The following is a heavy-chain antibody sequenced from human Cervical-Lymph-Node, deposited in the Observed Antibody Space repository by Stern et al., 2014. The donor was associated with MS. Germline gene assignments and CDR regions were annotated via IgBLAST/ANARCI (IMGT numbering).Heavy chain of an antibody. CDR3: ARIKSTALNDAFDI. CDR1: GYSFTSYY. J-gene: IGHJ3*02. Sequence: QVQLVQSGAEVKKPGASVKVSCKASGYSFTSYYLHWVRQAPGQGLEWMGVIDPRAGYTIYAQNFQGRVTMTRDTSTSTVYLELSTLRSEDTAIYYCARIKSTALNDAFDIWGHGTMVLVSS. CDR2: IDPRAGYT. D-gene: IGHD4-17*01. V-gene: IGHV1-46*01.